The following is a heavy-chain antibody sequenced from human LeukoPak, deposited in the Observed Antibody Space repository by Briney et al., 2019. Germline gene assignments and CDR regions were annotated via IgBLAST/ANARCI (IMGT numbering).Heavy chain of an antibody. CDR3: ASDRDAFDI. Sequence: GGSLRLSCAASGFTFSSYAMHWVRQAPGKGLEWVAVISYDGSNKYYADSVKGRFTISRDNSKNTLYLQMNSLRAEDTAVYYCASDRDAFDIWGHGTMVTVSS. CDR1: GFTFSSYA. J-gene: IGHJ3*02. CDR2: ISYDGSNK. V-gene: IGHV3-30-3*01.